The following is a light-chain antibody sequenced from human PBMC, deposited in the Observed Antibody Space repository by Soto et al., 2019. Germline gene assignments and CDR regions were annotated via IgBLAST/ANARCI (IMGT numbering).Light chain of an antibody. CDR1: QTLQH. Sequence: DIRMTQSPPSVSASVGDSVTIACQTSQTLQHLVNWYQHKPGAAPKLQISGASNLQSGVPPRFTGSGVGTDFTLTINDLQPDDVATYYCQQTYRHPRTFGQGT. V-gene: IGKV1-39*01. CDR3: QQTYRHPRT. CDR2: GAS. J-gene: IGKJ1*01.